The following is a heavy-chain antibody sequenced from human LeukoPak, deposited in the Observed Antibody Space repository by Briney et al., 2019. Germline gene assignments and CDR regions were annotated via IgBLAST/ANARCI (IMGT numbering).Heavy chain of an antibody. Sequence: VASLKVSCKASGYTFTSYAMHWVRQAPGQRLEWMGWINAGNGNAKYSQKFQGRVTITRDTSASTAYMELSSLRSEDTAVYYCARDNDFWSAPSWFDPWGQGTLVTVSS. V-gene: IGHV1-3*01. J-gene: IGHJ5*02. CDR1: GYTFTSYA. D-gene: IGHD3-3*01. CDR3: ARDNDFWSAPSWFDP. CDR2: INAGNGNA.